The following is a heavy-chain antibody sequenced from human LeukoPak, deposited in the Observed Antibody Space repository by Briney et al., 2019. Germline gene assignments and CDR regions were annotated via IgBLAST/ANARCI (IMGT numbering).Heavy chain of an antibody. CDR1: GGSISTSNYY. CDR2: IYYSGST. Sequence: SETLSLTCTVSGGSISTSNYYWGWIRQPPGKGLEWIGSIYYSGSTYYNPSLKSRVTISVDTSKNQFSLKLSSVTAADTAVYYCASQINSYYYYYMDVWGKGTTVTISS. V-gene: IGHV4-39*01. J-gene: IGHJ6*03. CDR3: ASQINSYYYYYMDV.